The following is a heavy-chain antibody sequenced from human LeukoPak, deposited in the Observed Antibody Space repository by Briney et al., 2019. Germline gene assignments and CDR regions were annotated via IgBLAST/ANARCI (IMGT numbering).Heavy chain of an antibody. V-gene: IGHV3-11*03. D-gene: IGHD3-10*01. CDR1: GFIFSDYS. J-gene: IGHJ4*02. Sequence: GGSLRLSCAASGFIFSDYSMSWIRQAPGKGLEWVSYISTHSTYTHYADSVRGRFTISRDNAKNSLYLQMNRLTAEDTAVYYCATSYYASGSSDWGQGSLVTVYS. CDR3: ATSYYASGSSD. CDR2: ISTHSTYT.